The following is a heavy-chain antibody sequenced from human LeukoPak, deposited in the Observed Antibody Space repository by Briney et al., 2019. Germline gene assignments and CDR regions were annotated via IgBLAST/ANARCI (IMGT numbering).Heavy chain of an antibody. CDR3: ATAVYDFWSGYFDY. V-gene: IGHV1-24*01. Sequence: ASVKVSCKVSGYTLTELSMHWVRQAPGKGLEWMGGFDPEDGETIYAQKSQGRVTMTEDTSTDTAYMELSSLRSEDTAVYCCATAVYDFWSGYFDYWGQGTLVTVSS. J-gene: IGHJ4*02. D-gene: IGHD3-3*01. CDR1: GYTLTELS. CDR2: FDPEDGET.